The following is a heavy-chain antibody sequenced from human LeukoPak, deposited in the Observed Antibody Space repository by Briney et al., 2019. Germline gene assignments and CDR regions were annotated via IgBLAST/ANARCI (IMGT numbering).Heavy chain of an antibody. CDR3: ATIAVAGIHSDN. CDR1: GGSISSSRYY. D-gene: IGHD6-13*01. V-gene: IGHV4-39*01. Sequence: SETLSLTCTVSGGSISSSRYYWGWIRQPSGKGLEWIGNIYYSGATYYNPSLKSRVTMSVDTSKNQFSLKLSSATAADTAVYYCATIAVAGIHSDNWGQGTLVTVSS. CDR2: IYYSGAT. J-gene: IGHJ4*02.